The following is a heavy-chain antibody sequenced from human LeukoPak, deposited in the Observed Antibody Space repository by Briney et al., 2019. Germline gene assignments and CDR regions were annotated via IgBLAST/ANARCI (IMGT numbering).Heavy chain of an antibody. Sequence: GGSLRLSCAASGFTFSSYAMHWVRQAPGKGLEWVAVISYDGSNKYYADSVKGRFTISRDNSKNTLYLQMNSLRAEDMAVYYCARDGDCSSTSCSSFDYWGQGTLVTVSS. D-gene: IGHD2-2*01. V-gene: IGHV3-30-3*01. J-gene: IGHJ4*02. CDR2: ISYDGSNK. CDR3: ARDGDCSSTSCSSFDY. CDR1: GFTFSSYA.